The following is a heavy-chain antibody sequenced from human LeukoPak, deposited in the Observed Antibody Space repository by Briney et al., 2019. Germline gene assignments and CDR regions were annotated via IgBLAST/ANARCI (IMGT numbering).Heavy chain of an antibody. CDR1: GYTFNSYD. D-gene: IGHD3-3*01. V-gene: IGHV1-18*01. Sequence: ASVKVSCKASGYTFNSYDISWVRQAPGQGLEWMAWISTYNGNTNYALKVQGRATMTTDTSTSTAYMEQRSLRSDDTAVYYCARVLRYDFWSAYYFDYWGQGTLVTVSS. CDR2: ISTYNGNT. CDR3: ARVLRYDFWSAYYFDY. J-gene: IGHJ4*02.